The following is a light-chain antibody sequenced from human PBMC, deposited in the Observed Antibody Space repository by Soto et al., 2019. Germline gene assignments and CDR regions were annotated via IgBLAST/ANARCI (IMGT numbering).Light chain of an antibody. Sequence: EIVLTQSPATLSLSPGERATLSCRASRAINTYLAWYQQKRGQAPRHLIYDASNRTTGIPARFSGGGSGTDFTLSISSLETDDFAVYYCQQFKSYVSFGQGTRLEIK. CDR2: DAS. CDR3: QQFKSYVS. V-gene: IGKV3-11*01. CDR1: RAINTY. J-gene: IGKJ5*01.